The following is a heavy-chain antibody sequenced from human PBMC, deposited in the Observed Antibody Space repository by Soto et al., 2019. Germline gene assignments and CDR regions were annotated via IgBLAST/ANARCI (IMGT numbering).Heavy chain of an antibody. D-gene: IGHD5-18*01. J-gene: IGHJ5*02. CDR2: IYYSGST. CDR1: GGSVSSGDYY. Sequence: SETLSLTCTVSGGSVSSGDYYWSWIRRPPGKGLEWIGYIYYSGSTNYNPSLKSRVSISLDTSKNQFSLRLTSVTAADTAVYYCARIPVDTYMINWFDPWGQGTLVTVSS. CDR3: ARIPVDTYMINWFDP. V-gene: IGHV4-61*08.